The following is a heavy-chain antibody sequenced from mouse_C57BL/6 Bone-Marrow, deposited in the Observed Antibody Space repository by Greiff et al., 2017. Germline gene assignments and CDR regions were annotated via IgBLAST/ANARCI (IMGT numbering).Heavy chain of an antibody. CDR3: ARYIHYGSSYYFDY. CDR1: GFTFTDYY. D-gene: IGHD1-1*01. V-gene: IGHV7-3*01. Sequence: EVKLMESGGGLVQPGGSLSLSCAASGFTFTDYYMSWVRQPPGKALEWLGFIRNKANGYTTEYSASVKGRFTISRDNSQSILYLQMNALRAEDSDTYYCARYIHYGSSYYFDYWGRGTTLTVSS. CDR2: IRNKANGYTT. J-gene: IGHJ2*01.